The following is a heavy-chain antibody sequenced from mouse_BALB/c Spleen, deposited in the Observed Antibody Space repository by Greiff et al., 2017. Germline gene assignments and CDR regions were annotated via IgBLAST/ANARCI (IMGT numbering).Heavy chain of an antibody. CDR2: IDPANGNT. J-gene: IGHJ4*01. Sequence: VQLQQSGAELVKPGASVKLSCTASGFNIKDTYMHWVKQRPEQGLEWIGRIDPANGNTKYDPKFQGKATITADTSSNTAYLQLSSLTSEDTAVYYCARGDGNPSYAMDYWGQGTSVTVSS. CDR1: GFNIKDTY. V-gene: IGHV14-3*02. CDR3: ARGDGNPSYAMDY. D-gene: IGHD2-1*01.